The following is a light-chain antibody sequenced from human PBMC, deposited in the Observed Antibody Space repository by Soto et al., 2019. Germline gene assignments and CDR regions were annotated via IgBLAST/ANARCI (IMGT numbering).Light chain of an antibody. V-gene: IGKV1-39*01. Sequence: DIQMTQSPSSLSASVGDRVTITCRASQTISNYLSWFQQKPGEAPKLLIYAASSLQSGVPLRFSGSGSGTDFTLTISSLQPEDFATYYCQQTYSSPSWTLGQGTKVDIK. CDR1: QTISNY. J-gene: IGKJ1*01. CDR2: AAS. CDR3: QQTYSSPSWT.